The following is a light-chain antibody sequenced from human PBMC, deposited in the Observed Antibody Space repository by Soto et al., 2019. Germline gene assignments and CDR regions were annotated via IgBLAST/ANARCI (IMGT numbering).Light chain of an antibody. V-gene: IGLV2-14*01. CDR1: SGDIGDYKY. J-gene: IGLJ2*01. Sequence: QSALTQPASVSGSPGQSITISCTGSSGDIGDYKYVSWYKQHPGKAPKLMIYDVSNRPSGVSNRFSASKSGNTASLTISGLQAEDEADYYCSSYTSPNFVIFGGGTKLTVL. CDR3: SSYTSPNFVI. CDR2: DVS.